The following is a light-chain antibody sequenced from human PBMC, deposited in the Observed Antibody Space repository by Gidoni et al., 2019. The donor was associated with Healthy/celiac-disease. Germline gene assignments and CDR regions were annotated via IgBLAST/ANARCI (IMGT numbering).Light chain of an antibody. V-gene: IGLV2-23*01. CDR2: EDI. CDR1: SSDVGSFNL. CDR3: CSYAGSSYV. Sequence: QSALTQPASVSASPGQSITISCTGTSSDVGSFNLVSWYQQHPGKAPKLMIYEDIKRPSGVSNRFSGSKSGNAASLTISGLQAEDEADYYCCSYAGSSYVFGTGTKVTVL. J-gene: IGLJ1*01.